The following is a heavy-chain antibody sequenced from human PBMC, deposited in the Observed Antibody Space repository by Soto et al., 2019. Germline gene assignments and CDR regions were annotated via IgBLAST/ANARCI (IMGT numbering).Heavy chain of an antibody. Sequence: QVQLVQSGAEVKKPGASVKVSCKASGYTFNKYGISWVLHARGQGLEWMGWISGYNGDTDYAHNFKGRLTMTTDTSTSTAYMELRSLTSDDTAVFFCARYSGKFGVWPYFFYHLGQGTLITVSS. V-gene: IGHV1-18*01. J-gene: IGHJ4*02. CDR3: ARYSGKFGVWPYFFYH. CDR1: GYTFNKYG. D-gene: IGHD2-15*01. CDR2: ISGYNGDT.